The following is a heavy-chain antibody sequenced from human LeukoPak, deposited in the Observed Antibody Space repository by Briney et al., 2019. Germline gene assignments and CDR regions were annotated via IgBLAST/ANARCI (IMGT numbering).Heavy chain of an antibody. Sequence: PGGSLRLSCAASGFTFSTYWMSWVRQAPGKGLEWVANIKPDGSEKYYVDSVKGRFTMSRDNAKNSLYLQMCSLRAEDTAVYYCSRLCTSTSCYLGVRGDYWGQGTLVTVSS. D-gene: IGHD2-2*01. V-gene: IGHV3-7*01. CDR1: GFTFSTYW. CDR3: SRLCTSTSCYLGVRGDY. CDR2: IKPDGSEK. J-gene: IGHJ4*02.